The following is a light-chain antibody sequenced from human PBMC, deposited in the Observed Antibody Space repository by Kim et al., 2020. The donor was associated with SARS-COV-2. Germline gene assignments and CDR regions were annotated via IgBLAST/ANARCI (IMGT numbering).Light chain of an antibody. Sequence: DIQMTQSPSTLSASVGDRVTITCRASQSLTSWLAWYQQKPGKAPNLLIYKASSLESGVPSRFSGSGSGTEFTLTISSLQPDDFATYDCQQYNNYPWTVGQGTKVDIK. CDR2: KAS. CDR3: QQYNNYPWT. J-gene: IGKJ1*01. CDR1: QSLTSW. V-gene: IGKV1-5*03.